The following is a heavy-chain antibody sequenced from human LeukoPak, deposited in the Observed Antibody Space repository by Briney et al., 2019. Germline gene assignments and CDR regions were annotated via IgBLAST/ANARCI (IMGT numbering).Heavy chain of an antibody. CDR2: VADCGSV. V-gene: IGHV4-34*01. Sequence: SETLSLTCAVYGGSFTNYFWSWVRQSPGKGLEWIGEVADCGSVNYNPSLQSRVTISLDTSKNHFSLKVSSMTAADTAVYYCARRRVTVIVVSTFDSWGQGTLVTVSS. CDR3: ARRRVTVIVVSTFDS. D-gene: IGHD3-22*01. CDR1: GGSFTNYF. J-gene: IGHJ4*02.